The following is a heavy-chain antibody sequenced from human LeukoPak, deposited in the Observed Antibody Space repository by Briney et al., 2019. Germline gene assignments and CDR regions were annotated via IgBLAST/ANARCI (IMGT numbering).Heavy chain of an antibody. Sequence: PGGSLRLSCAASGFMFSSFEMYWVRQAPGKGLEWVAYISSGASTMYYADTVKGRFTISRDDAKTSLFPQMNSLRAEDTAVYYCALLAVASDFDYWGQGTLVTVSS. CDR1: GFMFSSFE. D-gene: IGHD6-19*01. V-gene: IGHV3-48*03. CDR3: ALLAVASDFDY. CDR2: ISSGASTM. J-gene: IGHJ4*02.